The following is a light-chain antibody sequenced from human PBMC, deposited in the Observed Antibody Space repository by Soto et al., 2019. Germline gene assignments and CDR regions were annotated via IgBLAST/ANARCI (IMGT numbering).Light chain of an antibody. CDR2: DVS. J-gene: IGLJ2*01. V-gene: IGLV2-14*01. Sequence: QSALTQPASVSGSPGQSITISCTGTSSDVGGYNYVSWYQQHPGKAPKLMIYDVSHRPSGVSNRFSGSKSGITASLTISGLQAEDEADYYCRSYTSRSTLVVFGGGTKLTVL. CDR1: SSDVGGYNY. CDR3: RSYTSRSTLVV.